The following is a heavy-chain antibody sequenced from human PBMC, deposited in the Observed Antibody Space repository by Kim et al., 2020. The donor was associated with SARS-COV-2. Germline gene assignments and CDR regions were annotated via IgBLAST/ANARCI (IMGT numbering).Heavy chain of an antibody. Sequence: GGSLRLSCAASGFTFSSYAMHWVRQAPGKGLEWVAVISYDGSNKYYADSVKGRFTISRDNSKNTLYLQMNSLRAEDTAVYYCARVKYSGYADYYYYMDVWGKGTTVTVSS. CDR1: GFTFSSYA. V-gene: IGHV3-30-3*01. CDR2: ISYDGSNK. D-gene: IGHD5-12*01. J-gene: IGHJ6*03. CDR3: ARVKYSGYADYYYYMDV.